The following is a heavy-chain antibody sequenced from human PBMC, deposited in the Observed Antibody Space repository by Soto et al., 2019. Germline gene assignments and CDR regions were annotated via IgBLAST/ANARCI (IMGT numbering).Heavy chain of an antibody. CDR2: ISGSGGST. Sequence: EVQLLESGGGLVQPGGSLRLSCAASGFTFSSYAMSWVRQAPGKGLEWVSAISGSGGSTYYADSVKGRFTISRDNSKNTLYLQMNSLRAEDTAVYYCAKVTIFGVVITPKPYYFDYWGQGTLVTVSS. J-gene: IGHJ4*02. D-gene: IGHD3-3*01. V-gene: IGHV3-23*01. CDR1: GFTFSSYA. CDR3: AKVTIFGVVITPKPYYFDY.